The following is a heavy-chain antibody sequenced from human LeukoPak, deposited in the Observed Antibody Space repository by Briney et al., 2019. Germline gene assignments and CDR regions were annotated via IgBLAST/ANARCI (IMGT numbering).Heavy chain of an antibody. CDR1: GGSFSGYY. CDR3: AREGVVGAYGHFGY. Sequence: SETLSLTCAVYGGSFSGYYWSWIRQPPGKGLEWIGEINHSGSTNYNPSLKSRVTMSVDTSKNQFSLKLSSVTAADTAVYYCAREGVVGAYGHFGYWGQGTLVTVSS. V-gene: IGHV4-34*01. J-gene: IGHJ4*02. CDR2: INHSGST. D-gene: IGHD2-15*01.